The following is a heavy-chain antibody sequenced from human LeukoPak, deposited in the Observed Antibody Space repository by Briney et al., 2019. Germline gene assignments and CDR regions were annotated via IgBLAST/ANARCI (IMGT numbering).Heavy chain of an antibody. Sequence: GGSLRLSSAGSGFTFRSFAMSWVRQAPGKGLEWVSVISGSGGSTYYADSVKGRFTISRDNSKNTLYLQMNSLRAEDTAVYYCTKVPGVYCSGGSCYVDYWGQGTLVTVSS. V-gene: IGHV3-23*01. CDR2: ISGSGGST. J-gene: IGHJ4*02. CDR1: GFTFRSFA. D-gene: IGHD2-15*01. CDR3: TKVPGVYCSGGSCYVDY.